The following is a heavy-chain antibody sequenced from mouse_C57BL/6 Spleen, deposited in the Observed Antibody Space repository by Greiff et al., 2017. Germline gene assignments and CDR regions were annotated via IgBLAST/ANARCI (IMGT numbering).Heavy chain of an antibody. CDR3: ARGTTVVARYWYFDV. D-gene: IGHD1-1*01. V-gene: IGHV5-4*01. Sequence: EVQRVESGGGLVKPGGSLKLSCAASGFTFSSYAMSWVRQTPEKRLEWVATISDGGSYTYYPDNVKGRFTISRDNAKNNLYLQMSHLKSEDTAMYYCARGTTVVARYWYFDVWGTGTTVTVSS. J-gene: IGHJ1*03. CDR1: GFTFSSYA. CDR2: ISDGGSYT.